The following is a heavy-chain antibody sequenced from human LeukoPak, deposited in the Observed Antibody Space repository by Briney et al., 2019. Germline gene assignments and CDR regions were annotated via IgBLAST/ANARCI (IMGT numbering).Heavy chain of an antibody. CDR1: GGAFSSYA. CDR2: IIPIFGTA. D-gene: IGHD3-10*01. CDR3: ARNPFGDPGYYMDV. J-gene: IGHJ6*03. Sequence: SVKVCCKASGGAFSSYAISWVRQAPGQGLEWMGGIIPIFGTANYAQKFQGRVTITTDESTSTAYMELSSLRSEDTAVYYCARNPFGDPGYYMDVWGKGTTVTVSS. V-gene: IGHV1-69*05.